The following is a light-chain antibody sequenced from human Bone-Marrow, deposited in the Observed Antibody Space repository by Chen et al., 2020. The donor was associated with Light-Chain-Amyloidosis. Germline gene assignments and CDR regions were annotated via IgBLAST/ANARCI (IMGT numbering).Light chain of an antibody. CDR1: SSDVGGDNH. Sequence: QSALTQPASVSGSPGQSIPIPCTGTSSDVGGDNHVSGYQQHPDKAPKLMIYEVTNRPSWVPDRFSGSKSDNTASLTISGLQTEDEADYFCSSYTITNTLVFGSGTRVTVL. CDR3: SSYTITNTLV. J-gene: IGLJ1*01. CDR2: EVT. V-gene: IGLV2-14*01.